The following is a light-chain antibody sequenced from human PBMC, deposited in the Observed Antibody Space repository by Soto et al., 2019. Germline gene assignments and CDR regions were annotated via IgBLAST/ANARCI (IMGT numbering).Light chain of an antibody. Sequence: EIVLTQSPVTLSLSPGERATLSCRASQSVSSYLVWYQQKPGQAPRLLIYDASNRATGIPARFSGSGSGTDSTLTISSLESEDFAVYYCQQHSNWQITFGGGTKVEIK. CDR3: QQHSNWQIT. CDR2: DAS. CDR1: QSVSSY. J-gene: IGKJ4*01. V-gene: IGKV3-11*01.